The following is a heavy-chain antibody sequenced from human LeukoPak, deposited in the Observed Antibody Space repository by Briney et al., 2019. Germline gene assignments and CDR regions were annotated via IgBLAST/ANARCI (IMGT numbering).Heavy chain of an antibody. CDR3: ARDLSFYYDFWSGYD. CDR2: IKQDGSEK. CDR1: GFTFSSYW. Sequence: PGGSLRLSCAASGFTFSSYWMSWVRQAPGKGLEWVANIKQDGSEKYYVDSVKGRFTISRDNAKNSLYLQMNSLRAEDTAVYYCARDLSFYYDFWSGYDWGQGTLVTVSS. D-gene: IGHD3-3*01. V-gene: IGHV3-7*01. J-gene: IGHJ4*02.